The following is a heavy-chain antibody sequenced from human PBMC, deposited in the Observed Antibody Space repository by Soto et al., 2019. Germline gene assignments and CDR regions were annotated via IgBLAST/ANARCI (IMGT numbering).Heavy chain of an antibody. CDR2: IYYSGST. J-gene: IGHJ6*02. V-gene: IGHV4-39*01. Sequence: SETLSLTCTVSCSSISSSSYYWGWIRQPPGKGLEWIGSIYYSGSTYYNPSLKSRVTISVDTSKNQFSLKLSSVTAADTAVYYCARQSGDYYYYGMDVWGQGTTVTVSS. CDR1: CSSISSSSYY. CDR3: ARQSGDYYYYGMDV. D-gene: IGHD1-26*01.